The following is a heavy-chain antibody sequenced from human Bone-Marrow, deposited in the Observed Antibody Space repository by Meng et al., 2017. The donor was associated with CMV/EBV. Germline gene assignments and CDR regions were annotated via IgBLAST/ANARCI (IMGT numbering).Heavy chain of an antibody. J-gene: IGHJ2*01. CDR1: GFTFSDYY. CDR3: ATYSSSQFSWYFEL. Sequence: GESLKISCAASGFTFSDYYMSWIRQAPGKGLEWVSYISSSGSTIYYADSVKGRFTISRDNAKNSLYLQMNSLRAEDTAVYYCATYSSSQFSWYFELWGRGTLVTVSS. CDR2: ISSSGSTI. V-gene: IGHV3-11*04. D-gene: IGHD6-6*01.